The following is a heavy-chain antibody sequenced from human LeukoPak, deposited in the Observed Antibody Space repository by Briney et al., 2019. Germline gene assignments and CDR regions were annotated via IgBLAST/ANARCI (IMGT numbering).Heavy chain of an antibody. CDR3: ASPQEGATEPFDY. CDR1: GGTFSSYA. J-gene: IGHJ4*02. V-gene: IGHV1-69*01. CDR2: IIPIFGTA. D-gene: IGHD1-26*01. Sequence: GASVKVSCKASGGTFSSYAIGWVRQAPGQGLEWMGGIIPIFGTANYAQKFQGRVTITADESTSTAYMELRSLRSDDTAVYYCASPQEGATEPFDYWGQGTLVTVSS.